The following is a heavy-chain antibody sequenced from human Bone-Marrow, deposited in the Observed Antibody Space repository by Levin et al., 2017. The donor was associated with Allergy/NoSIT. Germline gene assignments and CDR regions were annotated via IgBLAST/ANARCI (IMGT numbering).Heavy chain of an antibody. D-gene: IGHD2-15*01. CDR1: GFTFSSYA. J-gene: IGHJ4*02. V-gene: IGHV3-23*01. CDR2: ISGSGGST. CDR3: AKGLYCSGGSCYFFDY. Sequence: GGSLRLSCAASGFTFSSYAMSWVRQAPGKGLEWVSAISGSGGSTYYADSVKGRFTISRDNSKNTLYLQMNSLRAEDTAVYYCAKGLYCSGGSCYFFDYWGQGTLVTVSS.